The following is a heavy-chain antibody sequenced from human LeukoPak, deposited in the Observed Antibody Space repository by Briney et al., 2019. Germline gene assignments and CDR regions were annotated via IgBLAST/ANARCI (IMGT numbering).Heavy chain of an antibody. J-gene: IGHJ3*02. CDR2: IYSGGST. CDR1: GFTVSSNY. CDR3: ARETYYYDSSGYGSAFDI. Sequence: PGGSLRLSCAASGFTVSSNYMSWVRQAPGKGLEWVSVIYSGGSTYYADSVKGRFTISRDNSKNTLYLQMNSLRAEDTAAYYCARETYYYDSSGYGSAFDIWGQGTMVTVSS. V-gene: IGHV3-53*01. D-gene: IGHD3-22*01.